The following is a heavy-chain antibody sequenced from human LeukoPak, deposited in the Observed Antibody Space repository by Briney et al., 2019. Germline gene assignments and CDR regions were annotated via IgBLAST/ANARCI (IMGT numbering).Heavy chain of an antibody. V-gene: IGHV3-48*03. Sequence: GGSLRLSCAASGFTFSDYEINWVRQAPGKGLEWISCISTSGSTTYYADSVKGRFTISRDNAKNSLSLQMNTLTAEDTAVYYCARGALHVFDYWGQGTPVTVSS. CDR3: ARGALHVFDY. D-gene: IGHD3-10*02. CDR2: ISTSGSTT. CDR1: GFTFSDYE. J-gene: IGHJ4*02.